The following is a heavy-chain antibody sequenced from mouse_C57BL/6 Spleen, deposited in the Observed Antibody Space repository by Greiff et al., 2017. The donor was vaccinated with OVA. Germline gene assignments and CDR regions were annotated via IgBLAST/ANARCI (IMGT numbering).Heavy chain of an antibody. CDR3: ARTGMDYGSSWDFDY. V-gene: IGHV1-80*01. CDR2: IYPGDGDT. CDR1: GYAFSSYW. Sequence: VKLQESGAELVKPGASVKISCKASGYAFSSYWMNWVKQRPGQGLEWIGQIYPGDGDTNYNGKFKGKATLTADKSSSTAYMQLSSLTSEDSAVYFCARTGMDYGSSWDFDYWGQGTTLTVSS. D-gene: IGHD1-1*01. J-gene: IGHJ2*01.